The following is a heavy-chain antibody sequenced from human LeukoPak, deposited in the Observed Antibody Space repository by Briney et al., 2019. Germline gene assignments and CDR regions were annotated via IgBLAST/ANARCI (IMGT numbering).Heavy chain of an antibody. J-gene: IGHJ4*02. CDR2: IYYSRST. CDR1: GGSISSSNYY. CDR3: ASEKSIAVAGRVGYFDY. Sequence: SETLSLTCTVSGGSISSSNYYWGWIRQPPGKGLEWIGSIYYSRSTYYNPSLMSRVTMSVDTSKNQFSLKLNSVTAADTAVYYCASEKSIAVAGRVGYFDYWAREPWSPSPQ. D-gene: IGHD6-19*01. V-gene: IGHV4-39*07.